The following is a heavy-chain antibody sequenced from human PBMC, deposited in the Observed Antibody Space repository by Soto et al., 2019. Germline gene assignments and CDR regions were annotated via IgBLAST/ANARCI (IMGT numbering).Heavy chain of an antibody. V-gene: IGHV4-4*02. CDR1: GGSISDNW. Sequence: QVQLQESGPGLMQPSGTLSLTCAVSGGSISDNWWSWVRQPPGKGLEWIGEIYHTGNRHYNPSLEGRVTISVDKSKNHFSLNLNSVTAADTAVYYCARHRAVSGTRGFDYWGQGILVTVSS. D-gene: IGHD1-26*01. CDR3: ARHRAVSGTRGFDY. J-gene: IGHJ4*02. CDR2: IYHTGNR.